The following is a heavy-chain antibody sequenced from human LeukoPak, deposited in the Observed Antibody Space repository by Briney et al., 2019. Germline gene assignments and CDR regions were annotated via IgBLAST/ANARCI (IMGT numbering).Heavy chain of an antibody. CDR2: IIPIFGTA. J-gene: IGHJ3*02. CDR3: ARFRGPIDAFDI. V-gene: IGHV1-69*13. Sequence: SVKVSCKASGGTFSSYAISWVRQAPGQGLEWMGGIIPIFGTANYAQKFQGRVTITAGESTSTAYMELSSQRSEDTAVYYCARFRGPIDAFDIWGQGTMVTVSS. D-gene: IGHD3-10*01. CDR1: GGTFSSYA.